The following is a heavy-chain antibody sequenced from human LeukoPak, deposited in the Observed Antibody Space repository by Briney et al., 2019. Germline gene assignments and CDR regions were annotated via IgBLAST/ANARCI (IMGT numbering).Heavy chain of an antibody. J-gene: IGHJ4*02. D-gene: IGHD5-18*01. Sequence: GGSLRLSCAASGFTFSSYAVSWVRQAPGKGLEWVSAISGSGGSTYYADSVKGRFTISRDNSKNTLYLQMNTLRAGDTAVYSCAKNGRGYSSDYFDYWGQGTLVTVSS. CDR3: AKNGRGYSSDYFDY. CDR1: GFTFSSYA. V-gene: IGHV3-23*01. CDR2: ISGSGGST.